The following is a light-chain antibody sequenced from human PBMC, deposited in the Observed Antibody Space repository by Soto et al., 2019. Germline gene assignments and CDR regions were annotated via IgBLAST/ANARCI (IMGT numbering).Light chain of an antibody. CDR2: DTS. CDR1: QSVSSY. Sequence: EIGWTQSPATLSVSPGERATLSCRASQSVSSYLAWYQQKPGQAPRLLIYDTSTRAAGIPARFSGSGSGTDFTLTISSLQSEDFAVYYCQQYNSWRSISFGQGTRLEI. CDR3: QQYNSWRSIS. V-gene: IGKV3-15*01. J-gene: IGKJ5*01.